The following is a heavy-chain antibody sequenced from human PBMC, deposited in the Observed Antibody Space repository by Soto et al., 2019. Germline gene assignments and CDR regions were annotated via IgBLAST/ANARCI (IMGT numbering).Heavy chain of an antibody. CDR2: TYYRSKWYN. D-gene: IGHD6-13*01. CDR1: GDSVSSNSAA. V-gene: IGHV6-1*01. Sequence: SQSLSLTCAISGDSVSSNSAAWNCIRQSPSRGLEWLGRTYYRSKWYNDYAVSVKSRITINPDTSKNQFSLQLNSVTPEDTAVYYCARNIAAAGSYYYGMDVWGQGTTVTVSS. J-gene: IGHJ6*02. CDR3: ARNIAAAGSYYYGMDV.